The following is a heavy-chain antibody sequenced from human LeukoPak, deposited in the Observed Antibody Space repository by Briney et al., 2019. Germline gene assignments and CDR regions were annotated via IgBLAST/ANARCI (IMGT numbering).Heavy chain of an antibody. D-gene: IGHD1-14*01. Sequence: GGSLRLSCAASGFTFNNAWMGWVRQAEERGREWLGRIKSNTERGTIDYAAPVKGRFTISRDDSEKMLFLQMNSLITEDTAVYHCTTDLRWYNIWYAGYWGQGTLVTVSS. V-gene: IGHV3-15*01. J-gene: IGHJ4*02. CDR1: GFTFNNAW. CDR2: IKSNTERGTI. CDR3: TTDLRWYNIWYAGY.